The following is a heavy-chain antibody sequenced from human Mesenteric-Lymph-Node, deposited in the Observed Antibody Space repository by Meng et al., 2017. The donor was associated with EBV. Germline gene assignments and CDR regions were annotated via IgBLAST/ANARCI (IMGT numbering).Heavy chain of an antibody. CDR1: GYSCTRFA. V-gene: IGHV1-3*04. Sequence: VQLVQSGAEVMRPGATVKISCKASGYSCTRFALNWGRQAPGQRPEWMGGINTETGYPEYSRDFQGRVTIARDTSASTAYMELSDLSFEDTAVFYCARGCFGLGNYYKDIHYWGQGTLVTVSS. J-gene: IGHJ4*02. CDR3: ARGCFGLGNYYKDIHY. D-gene: IGHD3-10*01. CDR2: INTETGYP.